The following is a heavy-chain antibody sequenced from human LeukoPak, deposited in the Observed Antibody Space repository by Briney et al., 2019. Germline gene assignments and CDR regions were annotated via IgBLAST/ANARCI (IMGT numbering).Heavy chain of an antibody. D-gene: IGHD6-13*01. CDR3: AKDFPYSSSWYGNFDY. Sequence: GGSLRLSCAASGFTFSSYAMSWVRQAPGKGLEWVSAISGSGGSTYYADSVKGRFTISRDNSKNTLYLQMNSLRAEGTAVYYCAKDFPYSSSWYGNFDYWGQGTLVTVSS. CDR2: ISGSGGST. V-gene: IGHV3-23*01. J-gene: IGHJ4*02. CDR1: GFTFSSYA.